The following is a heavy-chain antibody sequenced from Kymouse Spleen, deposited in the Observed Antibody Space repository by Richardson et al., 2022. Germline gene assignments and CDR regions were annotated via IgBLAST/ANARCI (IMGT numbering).Heavy chain of an antibody. Sequence: QLQLQESGPGLVKPSETLSLTCTVSGGSISSSSYYWGWIRQPPGKGLEWIGSIYYSGSTYYNPSLKSRVTISVDTSKNQFSLKLSSVTAADTAVYYCARHPRAAPLFDYWGQGTLVTVSS. D-gene: IGHD6-13*01,IGHD6-25*01,IGHD6-6*01. CDR2: IYYSGST. J-gene: IGHJ4*02. CDR3: ARHPRAAPLFDY. CDR1: GGSISSSSYY. V-gene: IGHV4-39*01.